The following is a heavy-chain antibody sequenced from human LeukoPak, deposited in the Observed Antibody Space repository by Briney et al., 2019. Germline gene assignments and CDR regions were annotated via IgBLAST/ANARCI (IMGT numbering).Heavy chain of an antibody. J-gene: IGHJ4*02. V-gene: IGHV3-30*04. CDR2: ISYDGSNK. Sequence: GRSLRLSCAASGFTFSSYAMHWVRQAPGKGLEWVAVISYDGSNKYYADSVKGRFTIPRDNSKNTLYLQMNSLRAEDTAVYYCAKGQGLYSSSPQFFDYWGQGTLVTVSS. CDR1: GFTFSSYA. D-gene: IGHD6-13*01. CDR3: AKGQGLYSSSPQFFDY.